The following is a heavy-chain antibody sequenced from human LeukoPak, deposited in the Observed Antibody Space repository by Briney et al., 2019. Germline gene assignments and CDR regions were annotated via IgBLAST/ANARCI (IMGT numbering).Heavy chain of an antibody. Sequence: PGGSLRLSCAASGFTFSSYSMNWVRQAPGKGLEWVLAISGSGGSTYYADSVKGRFTISRDNSKNTLYLQMNSLRAEDTAVYYCAKSSSSWYLDYWGQGTLVTVSS. J-gene: IGHJ4*02. V-gene: IGHV3-23*01. CDR3: AKSSSSWYLDY. CDR2: ISGSGGST. D-gene: IGHD6-13*01. CDR1: GFTFSSYS.